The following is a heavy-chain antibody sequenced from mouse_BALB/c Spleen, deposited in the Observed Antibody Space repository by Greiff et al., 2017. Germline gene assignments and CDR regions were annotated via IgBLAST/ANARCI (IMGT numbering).Heavy chain of an antibody. CDR2: ISSGGGST. D-gene: IGHD2-10*02. Sequence: EVKLMESGGGLVKPGGSLKLSCAASGFAFSSYDMSWVRQTPEKRLEWVAYISSGGGSTYYPDTVKGRFTISRDNAKNTLYLQMSSLKSEDTAMYYCARFSPYGHYAMDYWGQGTSVTVSS. V-gene: IGHV5-12-1*01. CDR3: ARFSPYGHYAMDY. CDR1: GFAFSSYD. J-gene: IGHJ4*01.